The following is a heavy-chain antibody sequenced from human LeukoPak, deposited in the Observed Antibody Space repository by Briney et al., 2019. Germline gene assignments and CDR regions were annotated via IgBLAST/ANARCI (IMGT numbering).Heavy chain of an antibody. CDR2: ISYDGRVK. CDR1: GFTFSNYA. J-gene: IGHJ4*02. Sequence: GRSLRLSCSASGFTFSNYAMHWVRQAPGKGLDWVAVISYDGRVKYYADSVKGRLTISRDDSKNTLYLQMDSLRGEDTAVYYCARDMKRGAPDYFDYWGQGTLVTVSS. D-gene: IGHD3-16*01. CDR3: ARDMKRGAPDYFDY. V-gene: IGHV3-30-3*01.